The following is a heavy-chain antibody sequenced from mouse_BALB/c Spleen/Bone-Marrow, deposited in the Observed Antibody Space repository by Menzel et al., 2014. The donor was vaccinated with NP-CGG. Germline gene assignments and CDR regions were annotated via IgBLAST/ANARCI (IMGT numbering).Heavy chain of an antibody. V-gene: IGHV5-6-3*01. CDR3: ARDYYGSSDY. D-gene: IGHD1-1*01. CDR2: INSNGDST. Sequence: EVQVVESGGGLVQPGGSLKLSCAASGFTFSSYGVSWVRQTPDKRLELVATINSNGDSTYYPDSVKGRFTISRDNAKNTLYLQMSSLKSEDTAMYYCARDYYGSSDYWGQGTTLTVSS. CDR1: GFTFSSYG. J-gene: IGHJ2*01.